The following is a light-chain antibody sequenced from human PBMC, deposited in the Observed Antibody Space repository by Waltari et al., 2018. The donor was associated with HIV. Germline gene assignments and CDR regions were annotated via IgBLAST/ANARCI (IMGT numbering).Light chain of an antibody. Sequence: DILLTQSPPFLAASVGDRVPISCRASQGIRSYLAWFQQKPGRAPKPLIFGATTLQSGVPSRFSGSGSGTQFTLTINSLQPEDFATYYCQQHNTYPLTFGPGT. CDR1: QGIRSY. V-gene: IGKV1-9*01. J-gene: IGKJ3*01. CDR2: GAT. CDR3: QQHNTYPLT.